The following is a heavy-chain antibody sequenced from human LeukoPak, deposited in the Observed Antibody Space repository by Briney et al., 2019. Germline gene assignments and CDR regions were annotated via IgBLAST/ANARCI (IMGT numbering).Heavy chain of an antibody. CDR1: GYTFTDYY. CDR2: INPNSGGT. Sequence: ASVKVSCKASGYTFTDYYIHWVRQAPGQGLEWMGWINPNSGGTNYAQKFQGRVTMSTDTAISTAYMELSGLTSDDTAVYFCARPHYYGSGDYYMVYYDYWGQGTLVTVSS. D-gene: IGHD3-10*01. V-gene: IGHV1-2*02. J-gene: IGHJ4*02. CDR3: ARPHYYGSGDYYMVYYDY.